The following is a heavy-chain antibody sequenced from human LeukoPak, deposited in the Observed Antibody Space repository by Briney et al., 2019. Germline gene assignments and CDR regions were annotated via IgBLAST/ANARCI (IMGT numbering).Heavy chain of an antibody. V-gene: IGHV4-59*04. CDR1: GGSISSYY. J-gene: IGHJ4*02. CDR3: AVSSGWYLY. CDR2: INHSGSA. D-gene: IGHD6-19*01. Sequence: SETLSLTCTVSGGSISSYYWSWTRQPPGKGREWIGSINHSGSASYNPSLKSRVAISLDTSKNQFSLKLRSVTAADTAVYYCAVSSGWYLYWGQGTLVTVSS.